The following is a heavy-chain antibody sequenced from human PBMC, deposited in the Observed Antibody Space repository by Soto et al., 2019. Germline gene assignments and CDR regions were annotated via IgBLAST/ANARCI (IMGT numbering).Heavy chain of an antibody. CDR2: ITGSGGIT. V-gene: IGHV3-23*01. Sequence: XVSLRLSCAASGFTFSSNAMSWVGRAPGKGLEWVSGITGSGGITDYADSVKGQFTISRDNSRNTLYLQMNYLRVEDTAVYFCAKHTTFSFDRTGPGDYFDSCGQGTLVTVSS. CDR3: AKHTTFSFDRTGPGDYFDS. J-gene: IGHJ4*02. D-gene: IGHD3-22*01. CDR1: GFTFSSNA.